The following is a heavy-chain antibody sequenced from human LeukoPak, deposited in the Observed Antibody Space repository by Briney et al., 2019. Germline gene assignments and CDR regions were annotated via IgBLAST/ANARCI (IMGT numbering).Heavy chain of an antibody. J-gene: IGHJ4*02. CDR1: GYTFTSCG. D-gene: IGHD3-3*01. V-gene: IGHV1-18*01. CDR3: ARGNTYYDFWSGYYTFDY. Sequence: GASVKVSCKASGYTFTSCGISWVRQAPGQGLEWMGWISAYNGNTNYAQKLQGRVTMTTDTSTSTAYMELRSLRSDDTAVYYCARGNTYYDFWSGYYTFDYWGQGTLVTVSS. CDR2: ISAYNGNT.